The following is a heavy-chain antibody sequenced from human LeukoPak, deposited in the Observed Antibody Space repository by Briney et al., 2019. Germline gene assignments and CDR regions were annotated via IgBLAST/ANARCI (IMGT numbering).Heavy chain of an antibody. J-gene: IGHJ6*02. CDR2: IIPIFGTA. CDR1: GYTFTSYG. Sequence: GASVKVSCKASGYTFTSYGISWVRQAPGQGLEWMGGIIPIFGTANYAQKFQGRVTITADGSTSTAYMELSSLRSEDTAVYYCARGFGIGGNPGSYYYGMDVWGQGTTVTVSS. V-gene: IGHV1-69*13. CDR3: ARGFGIGGNPGSYYYGMDV. D-gene: IGHD4-23*01.